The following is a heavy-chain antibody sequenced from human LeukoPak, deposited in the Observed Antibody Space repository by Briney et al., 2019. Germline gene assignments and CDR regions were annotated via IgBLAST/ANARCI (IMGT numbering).Heavy chain of an antibody. CDR3: ARAIGCSSTSCYDY. Sequence: SVKVSCKAYGGTFSSYAISWVRQAPGQGLEWMGGIIPIFGTANYAQKFQGRVTITADESTSTAYMELSSLRSEDTAVYYCARAIGCSSTSCYDYWGQGTLVTVSS. V-gene: IGHV1-69*13. CDR2: IIPIFGTA. J-gene: IGHJ4*02. D-gene: IGHD2-2*01. CDR1: GGTFSSYA.